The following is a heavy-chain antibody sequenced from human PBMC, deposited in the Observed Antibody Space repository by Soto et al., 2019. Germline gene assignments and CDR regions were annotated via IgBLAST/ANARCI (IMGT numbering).Heavy chain of an antibody. CDR1: GGTFTNYT. V-gene: IGHV1-69*02. CDR2: IIPVLNIA. CDR3: AKAPTASAPFVF. D-gene: IGHD2-21*02. J-gene: IGHJ4*02. Sequence: QVQLVQSGAEMKRPESSVKVSCETSGGTFTNYTFSWVRQAPGQGLEWMGWIIPVLNIAKYAQKSQGRINITADKSTNTAYLELSSLRSEDTAIYFGAKAPTASAPFVFWGQGTLVTVSS.